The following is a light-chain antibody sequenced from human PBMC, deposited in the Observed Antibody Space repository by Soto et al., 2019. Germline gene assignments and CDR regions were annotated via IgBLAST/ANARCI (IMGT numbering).Light chain of an antibody. V-gene: IGKV3-20*01. Sequence: EFVLTQSPCTLSWSPGERPTLPCTASPTVRNNYLAWYQQKPGQAPRFLIYEASSRATGFPERFSGGGSGTDFTLTIRSLEPEDFAVYYCQQFSSYPRTYGGGTKVDIK. CDR2: EAS. CDR1: PTVRNNY. CDR3: QQFSSYPRT. J-gene: IGKJ4*01.